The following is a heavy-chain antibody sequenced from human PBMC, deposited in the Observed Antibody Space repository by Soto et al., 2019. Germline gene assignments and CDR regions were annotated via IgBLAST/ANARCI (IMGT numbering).Heavy chain of an antibody. CDR2: MSHSESP. J-gene: IGHJ6*04. D-gene: IGHD3-3*01. Sequence: QVQLQESGPGLVQPSETLSLTCTVSGGSISSYSWSWLRQPPGKGLEWIGFMSHSESPHYNPSLKGRVTISVDTSRNQFSVLLRSVTAADTAVYYCARDFRSGADYYYFVDVWGKGTTVTVSS. CDR1: GGSISSYS. CDR3: ARDFRSGADYYYFVDV. V-gene: IGHV4-59*01.